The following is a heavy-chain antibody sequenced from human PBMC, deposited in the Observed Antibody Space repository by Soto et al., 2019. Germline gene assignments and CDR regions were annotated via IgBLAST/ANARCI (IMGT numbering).Heavy chain of an antibody. CDR3: ARSLAGTGGYYFDF. Sequence: QLQMRESGPGLVKPSETLSLTCTVSAGSISRGSYYWGWIRQPPEKGLAWTGTIYYDGSTYYNPSLKRRITTSVDTSNNQCALRSGTVTATDTTIYYCARSLAGTGGYYFDFWGQGTLVAVSS. D-gene: IGHD6-13*01. CDR1: AGSISRGSYY. CDR2: IYYDGST. J-gene: IGHJ4*02. V-gene: IGHV4-39*01.